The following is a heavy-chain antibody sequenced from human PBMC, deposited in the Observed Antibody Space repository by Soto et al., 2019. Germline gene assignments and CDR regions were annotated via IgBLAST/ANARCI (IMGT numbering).Heavy chain of an antibody. D-gene: IGHD3-9*01. V-gene: IGHV4-61*08. CDR3: ARLNYDILTGYYPRYYFDY. CDR2: IYYSGST. J-gene: IGHJ4*02. Sequence: SETLSLTCTVSGGSISSGGYYWSWIRQHPGKGLEWIGYIYYSGSTNYNPSLNSRVTMSLHTSNNQFSLRLSSVTAADTAVYYCARLNYDILTGYYPRYYFDYWGQGALVTVSS. CDR1: GGSISSGGYY.